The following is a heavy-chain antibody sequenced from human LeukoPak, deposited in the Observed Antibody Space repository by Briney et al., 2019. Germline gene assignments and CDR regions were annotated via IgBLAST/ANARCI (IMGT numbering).Heavy chain of an antibody. Sequence: GGCLRLSCGASGFTFRGYTMHWVRQAPGKGLQWVAVIYWYGNKKFYADSVEGRFTISRDNSKNTLSLQMNSLRLEDTALYYCAREGGNSTSWGYFDYWGQGTLVTVSS. CDR2: IYWYGNKK. CDR3: AREGGNSTSWGYFDY. D-gene: IGHD6-13*01. CDR1: GFTFRGYT. J-gene: IGHJ4*02. V-gene: IGHV3-30*04.